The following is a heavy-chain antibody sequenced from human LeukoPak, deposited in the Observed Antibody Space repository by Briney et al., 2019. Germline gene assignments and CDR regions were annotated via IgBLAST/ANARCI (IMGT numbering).Heavy chain of an antibody. D-gene: IGHD6-6*01. V-gene: IGHV4-39*01. CDR2: IYYSGST. CDR3: ARGYSSSSGFYYYYYGMDV. J-gene: IGHJ6*02. CDR1: GGSISSSSYY. Sequence: PSETLSLTCTVSGGSISSSSYYWGWIRQPPGKGLEWIGSIYYSGSTYYNPSLKSRVTISVDTSKNQFSLKLSSVTAADTAVYYCARGYSSSSGFYYYYYGMDVWGQGTTVSVSS.